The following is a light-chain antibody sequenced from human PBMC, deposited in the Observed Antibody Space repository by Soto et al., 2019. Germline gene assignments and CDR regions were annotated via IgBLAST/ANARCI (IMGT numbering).Light chain of an antibody. CDR2: KAS. CDR1: QSISSW. J-gene: IGKJ5*01. V-gene: IGKV1-5*03. CDR3: QLSDSSFT. Sequence: DIQMTQSPSTLPASVGDRVTITFRASQSISSWLAWYQQKPGKAPKLLIYKASTLKSGVPSRFSGSGSGTDFTLTISSLQPDDFATYYCQLSDSSFTFGQGTRLEIK.